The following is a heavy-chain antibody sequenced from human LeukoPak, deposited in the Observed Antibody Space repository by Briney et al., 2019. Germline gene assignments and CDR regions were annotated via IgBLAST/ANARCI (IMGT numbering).Heavy chain of an antibody. Sequence: PSQTLSLTCTVSGGSISSDSYYWSWIRQPAGKGLEWIGRIYTRGSTNYNPSLKSRVTISVDTSKNQFSLKLSSVTAADTAVYYCARAGAEHYYDSNYFDYWGQGTLVTVSS. J-gene: IGHJ4*02. CDR2: IYTRGST. CDR3: ARAGAEHYYDSNYFDY. D-gene: IGHD3-22*01. V-gene: IGHV4-61*02. CDR1: GGSISSDSYY.